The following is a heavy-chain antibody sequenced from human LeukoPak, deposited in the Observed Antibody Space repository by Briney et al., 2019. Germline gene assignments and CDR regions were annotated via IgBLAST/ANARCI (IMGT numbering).Heavy chain of an antibody. CDR1: GLTFSSYA. V-gene: IGHV3-23*01. CDR2: ISGSGIST. Sequence: GGSLRLSCAASGLTFSSYAMTWVRQAPGRGLQWVSAISGSGISTYYADSVKGRFIISRDNSKNTLYLQMNSLRAEDTAVYYCARVYYYYYYMDVWGKGTTVTVSS. J-gene: IGHJ6*03. CDR3: ARVYYYYYYMDV.